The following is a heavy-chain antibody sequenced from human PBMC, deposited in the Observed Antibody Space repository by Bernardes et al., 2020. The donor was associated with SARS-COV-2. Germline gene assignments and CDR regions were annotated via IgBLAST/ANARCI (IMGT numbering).Heavy chain of an antibody. CDR2: IRSKANSYAT. D-gene: IGHD2-21*01. Sequence: GGSLRLSCAASGFTFSGSAMHWVRQASGKGLEWVGRIRSKANSYATAYAASVKGRFTISRDDSKNTAYQQMNSLKTEDTAVYYCTRLAPALPFDYWGQGTLVTVSS. V-gene: IGHV3-73*01. CDR3: TRLAPALPFDY. CDR1: GFTFSGSA. J-gene: IGHJ4*02.